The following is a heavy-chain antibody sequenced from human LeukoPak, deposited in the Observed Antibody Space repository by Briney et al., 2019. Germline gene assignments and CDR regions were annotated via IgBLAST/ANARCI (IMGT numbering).Heavy chain of an antibody. CDR2: IYHSGST. CDR1: GGSISSSSYY. Sequence: SETLSLTCTVSGGSISSSSYYWGWMRQPPGKGLEWIGCIYHSGSTYYNPSLKSRVTMSVDTSKNQFSLKLSSVTAADTAVYYCARVYSSSWPYNWFDPWGQGTLVTV. V-gene: IGHV4-39*07. J-gene: IGHJ5*02. D-gene: IGHD6-13*01. CDR3: ARVYSSSWPYNWFDP.